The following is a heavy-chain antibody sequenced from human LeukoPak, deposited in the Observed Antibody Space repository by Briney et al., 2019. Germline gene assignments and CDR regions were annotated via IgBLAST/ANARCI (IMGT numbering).Heavy chain of an antibody. V-gene: IGHV4-39*01. Sequence: PSETLSLTCSVSGGSISNSRYYWGWLRQPPGKGLEWIGSIYYSGATNSNPSLKSRLTISVDTSKNQFSLKLSSVTAADTAVYYCARHVGIVVVAATTWFDPWGQGTLVTVSS. CDR2: IYYSGAT. CDR3: ARHVGIVVVAATTWFDP. CDR1: GGSISNSRYY. D-gene: IGHD2-15*01. J-gene: IGHJ5*02.